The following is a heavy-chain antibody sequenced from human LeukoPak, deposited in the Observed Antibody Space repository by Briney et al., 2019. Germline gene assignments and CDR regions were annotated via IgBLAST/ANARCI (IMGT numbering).Heavy chain of an antibody. CDR3: ASYDILTGYPHFRYYFDY. CDR1: GGTFSSYA. D-gene: IGHD3-9*01. V-gene: IGHV1-69*13. Sequence: RRASVKVSCKASGGTFSSYAISWVRQAPGQGLEWMGGIIPIFGTANYAQKFQGRVTITADESTSTAYMELSSLRSEDTAVYYCASYDILTGYPHFRYYFDYWGQGTLVTVSS. CDR2: IIPIFGTA. J-gene: IGHJ4*02.